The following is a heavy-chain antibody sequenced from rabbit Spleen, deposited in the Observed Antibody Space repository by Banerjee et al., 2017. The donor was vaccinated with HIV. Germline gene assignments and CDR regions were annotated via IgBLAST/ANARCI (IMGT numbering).Heavy chain of an antibody. J-gene: IGHJ4*01. CDR2: IDTSDGDT. D-gene: IGHD5-1*01. Sequence: QEQLVESGGGLVKPEGSLKLSCTASGFSFSSGYMCWVRQAPGKGLEWIACIDTSDGDTDYANWPKGRFTISKASSTTVTLQMTSLTAADTATYFCARDLVVAIGWNFNLWGQGTLVTVS. CDR3: ARDLVVAIGWNFNL. CDR1: GFSFSSGY. V-gene: IGHV1S45*01.